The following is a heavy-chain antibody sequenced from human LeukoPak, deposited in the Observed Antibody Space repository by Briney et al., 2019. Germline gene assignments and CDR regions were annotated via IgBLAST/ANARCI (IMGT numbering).Heavy chain of an antibody. CDR1: GGTFSSYA. V-gene: IGHV1-69*13. D-gene: IGHD5-24*01. CDR3: AGREDFYNNWFDP. Sequence: ASVKVSRKASGGTFSSYAISWVRQAPGQGLEWMGGIIPIFGTANYAQKFQGRVTITADESTSTAYMELSSLRSEDTAVYYCAGREDFYNNWFDPWGQGTLVTVSS. J-gene: IGHJ5*02. CDR2: IIPIFGTA.